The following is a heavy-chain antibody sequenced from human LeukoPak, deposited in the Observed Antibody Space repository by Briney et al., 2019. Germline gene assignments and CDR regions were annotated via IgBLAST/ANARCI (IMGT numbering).Heavy chain of an antibody. Sequence: PGGSLRLSCIVSGFTFSSYEMNWVRQVPGKGLEWLSYISSSGSTIYYADSVKGRFTMSRDNAKNSLYLQMNSLRVEDTALYYCARDWGGGTDYWGQGTLVTVSS. CDR1: GFTFSSYE. D-gene: IGHD2-15*01. J-gene: IGHJ4*02. V-gene: IGHV3-48*03. CDR3: ARDWGGGTDY. CDR2: ISSSGSTI.